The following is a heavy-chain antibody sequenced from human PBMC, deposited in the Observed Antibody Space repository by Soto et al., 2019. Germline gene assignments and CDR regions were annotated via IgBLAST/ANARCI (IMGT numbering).Heavy chain of an antibody. V-gene: IGHV3-30*04. Sequence: QLMESGGRVVQPGRSLRLSCAASEFTFSNYAMHWVRQAPGKGLQWLAVISYDGNTTYYTDSVQGRFTISRHNSRDTMFLHMTSLSPENTALYYCAIAGTSQRLLRWSPGTLVTVAS. CDR2: ISYDGNTT. D-gene: IGHD1-1*01. CDR1: EFTFSNYA. J-gene: IGHJ4*02. CDR3: AIAGTSQRLLR.